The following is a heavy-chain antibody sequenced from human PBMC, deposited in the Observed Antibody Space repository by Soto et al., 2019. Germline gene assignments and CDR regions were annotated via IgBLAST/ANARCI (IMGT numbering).Heavy chain of an antibody. CDR3: AASCVACGGFNYHGMDV. V-gene: IGHV4-31*03. D-gene: IGHD5-12*01. CDR1: GGSISSGGYY. CDR2: IYYSGST. J-gene: IGHJ6*02. Sequence: SETLSLTCTVSGGSISSGGYYWSWIRQHPGKGLEWIGYIYYSGSTYYNPSLKSRVTISVDTSKNQFSLKLSSVTAADTAVYYCAASCVACGGFNYHGMDVWGQGTTVTVSS.